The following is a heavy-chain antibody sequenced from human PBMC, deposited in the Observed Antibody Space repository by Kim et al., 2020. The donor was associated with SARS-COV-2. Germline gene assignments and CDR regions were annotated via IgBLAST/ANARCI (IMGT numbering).Heavy chain of an antibody. CDR1: GFIFEDYG. J-gene: IGHJ4*02. D-gene: IGHD1-26*01. CDR2: IIWDGVTI. V-gene: IGHV3-20*04. CDR3: ARASSPSWSYRYYFDY. Sequence: GGSLRLSCAVSGFIFEDYGMNWVRQAPGKGLEWVSGIIWDGVTIGYADSVKGRFTISRDNAKNRLYLQMNSLRADDTALYYCARASSPSWSYRYYFDYWGQGTLVTVSS.